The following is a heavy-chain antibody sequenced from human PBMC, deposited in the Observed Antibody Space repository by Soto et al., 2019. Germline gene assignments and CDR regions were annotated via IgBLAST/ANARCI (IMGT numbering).Heavy chain of an antibody. CDR1: GYTFSNFW. J-gene: IGHJ4*02. V-gene: IGHV5-51*01. CDR3: ARSPRISPYFDY. CDR2: IYPGDHET. Sequence: GESLKISCHSSGYTFSNFWIGWVRQLPRKGLEWMGIIYPGDHETRYSPSFHGKVTISADRSINTAYLQWNSLEASDTAFYFCARSPRISPYFDYWGQGALVTVSS.